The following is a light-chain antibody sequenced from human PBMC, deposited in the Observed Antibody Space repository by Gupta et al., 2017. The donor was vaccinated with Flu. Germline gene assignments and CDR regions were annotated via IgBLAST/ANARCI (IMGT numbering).Light chain of an antibody. J-gene: IGLJ3*02. Sequence: SYELTQPPSVSVSPGQTASITRSGDRLGDKYASWYQQMPGQSPLLVISQDNKRPSGIPGRFAAYYAGTTAILTSSGTQAMDEAYYYCQAWDRSTGGVFGGGTKLTVL. V-gene: IGLV3-1*01. CDR3: QAWDRSTGGV. CDR1: RLGDKY. CDR2: QDN.